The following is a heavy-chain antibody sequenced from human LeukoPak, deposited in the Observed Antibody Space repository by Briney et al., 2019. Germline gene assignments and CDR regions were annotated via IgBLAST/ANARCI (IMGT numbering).Heavy chain of an antibody. CDR3: ATHWPLWSGYYTAGKGYYYYGMDV. J-gene: IGHJ6*02. CDR1: GYTFTGYY. Sequence: GASVKVSCKASGYTFTGYYMHWVRQAPGQGLEWMGRINPNSGGTNYAQKFQGRVTMTEDTSTDTAYMELSSLRSEDTAVYYCATHWPLWSGYYTAGKGYYYYGMDVWGQGTTVTVSS. V-gene: IGHV1-2*06. CDR2: INPNSGGT. D-gene: IGHD3-3*01.